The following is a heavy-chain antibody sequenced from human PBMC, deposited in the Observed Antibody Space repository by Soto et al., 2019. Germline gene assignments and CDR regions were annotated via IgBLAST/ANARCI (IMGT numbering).Heavy chain of an antibody. Sequence: PSETLSLTCTVSGDSISSSSFSWGWIRQPPGKTLEWIGTIYYHGNTYSNPSLKSRVTISVDTSNNQLSLKLRSVTAADTAVYYCARHDGFSSGWIFDYWGHGTLVTVSS. CDR3: ARHDGFSSGWIFDY. CDR1: GDSISSSSFS. V-gene: IGHV4-39*01. D-gene: IGHD6-19*01. J-gene: IGHJ4*01. CDR2: IYYHGNT.